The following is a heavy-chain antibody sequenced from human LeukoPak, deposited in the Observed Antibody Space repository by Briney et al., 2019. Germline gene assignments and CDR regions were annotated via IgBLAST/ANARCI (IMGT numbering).Heavy chain of an antibody. CDR1: GFTFSSYA. D-gene: IGHD3-22*01. CDR3: AKVGASAMIVVVITD. Sequence: GGSLRLSCAASGFTFSSYAMSWVRQAPGKGLGWVSAISGSGGSTYYADSVKGRFTISRDNSKNTLYLQMNSLRAEDTAVYYCAKVGASAMIVVVITDWGHETLVTVSS. CDR2: ISGSGGST. V-gene: IGHV3-23*01. J-gene: IGHJ4*01.